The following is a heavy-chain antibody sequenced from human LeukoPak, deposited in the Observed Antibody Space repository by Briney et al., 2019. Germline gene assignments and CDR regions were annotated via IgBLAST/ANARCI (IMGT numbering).Heavy chain of an antibody. D-gene: IGHD4-11*01. Sequence: GGSLRLSCTASGFTFGDYAMSWFRQAPGKGLEWVGFIRSKAYGGTTEYAASVKGRFTISRDDSKSIAYLQMNSLKTEDTAVYYCARRPGGYSKSFDYWGQGTLVTVSS. V-gene: IGHV3-49*03. CDR3: ARRPGGYSKSFDY. CDR1: GFTFGDYA. CDR2: IRSKAYGGTT. J-gene: IGHJ4*02.